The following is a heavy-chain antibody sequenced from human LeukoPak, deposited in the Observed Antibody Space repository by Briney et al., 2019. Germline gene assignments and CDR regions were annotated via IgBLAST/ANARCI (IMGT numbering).Heavy chain of an antibody. D-gene: IGHD2-15*01. CDR1: GFTFSTYA. J-gene: IGHJ4*02. CDR3: AKDVSYCSGGSCYIAFDY. Sequence: GGSLRLSCAASGFTFSTYAMHWVRQAPGKGLEWVSAISGSGGSTYYADSVKGRFTISRDNSKNTLYLQMNSLRAEDTAVYYCAKDVSYCSGGSCYIAFDYWGQGTLVTVSS. V-gene: IGHV3-23*01. CDR2: ISGSGGST.